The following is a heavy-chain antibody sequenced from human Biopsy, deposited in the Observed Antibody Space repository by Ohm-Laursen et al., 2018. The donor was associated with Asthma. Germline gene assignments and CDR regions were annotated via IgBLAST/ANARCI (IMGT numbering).Heavy chain of an antibody. CDR1: GDSFSNYA. Sequence: SVKASCKASGDSFSNYAISWVRQAPGQGLEWMGGLIPVLGTPDHAQMFEGRVTITADESTSTAYMELSSLSSEDTAVYYCARDRVSSPIRHGSGSYYLYNWFDPWGQGTLVTVSS. CDR2: LIPVLGTP. V-gene: IGHV1-69*13. J-gene: IGHJ5*02. D-gene: IGHD3-10*01. CDR3: ARDRVSSPIRHGSGSYYLYNWFDP.